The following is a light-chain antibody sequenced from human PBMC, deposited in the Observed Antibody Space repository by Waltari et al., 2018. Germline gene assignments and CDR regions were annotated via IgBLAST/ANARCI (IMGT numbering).Light chain of an antibody. J-gene: IGLJ2*01. Sequence: QSALTQPPSVSGSPGQSVTISCTGTNSAVGRYNPVSWYQQPPGTAPKLRIYEVTNRPSGVSDRFSGSKSGNTASLTISGLQADDEADYYCSSYTIRSTWVFGGGTRVTVL. V-gene: IGLV2-18*02. CDR2: EVT. CDR3: SSYTIRSTWV. CDR1: NSAVGRYNP.